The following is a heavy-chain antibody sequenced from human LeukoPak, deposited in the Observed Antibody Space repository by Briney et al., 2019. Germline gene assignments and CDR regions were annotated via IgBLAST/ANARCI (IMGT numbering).Heavy chain of an antibody. Sequence: ASVKVSCKASGYTFTSYDINWVRRATGQGLEWMGWMNPNSGNTGYAQKFQGRVTMTRNTSISTAYMELSSLRSEDTAVYYCAGAYCSGGSCYPPDGMDVWGQGTTVTVSS. CDR2: MNPNSGNT. CDR1: GYTFTSYD. D-gene: IGHD2-15*01. V-gene: IGHV1-8*01. CDR3: AGAYCSGGSCYPPDGMDV. J-gene: IGHJ6*02.